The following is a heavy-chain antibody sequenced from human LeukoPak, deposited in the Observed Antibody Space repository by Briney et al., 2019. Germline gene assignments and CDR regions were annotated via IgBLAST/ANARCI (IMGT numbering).Heavy chain of an antibody. CDR3: AKGTHRYCSGGSCYGSGEDY. CDR2: IQFDGSNK. Sequence: GGSLRLSCVTSGFIFSNYGMHWVRKAPGKGLEWLTFIQFDGSNKLYADSVKGRFTVSRDNAKNSLYLQMNSLRAEDTAVYYCAKGTHRYCSGGSCYGSGEDYWGQGTLVTVSS. D-gene: IGHD2-15*01. V-gene: IGHV3-30*02. J-gene: IGHJ4*02. CDR1: GFIFSNYG.